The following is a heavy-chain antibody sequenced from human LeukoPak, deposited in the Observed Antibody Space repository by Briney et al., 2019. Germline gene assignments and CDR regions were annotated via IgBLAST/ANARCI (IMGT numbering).Heavy chain of an antibody. V-gene: IGHV3-74*01. CDR3: ARGPQWEPFDY. Sequence: GGSLRLSCAASGFTFSSYAVNWVRQAPGKGLVWVSRINSDGSSTSYADSVKGRFTISRDNAKNTLYLQMNSLRAEDTAVYYCARGPQWEPFDYWGQGTLVTVSS. CDR1: GFTFSSYA. D-gene: IGHD1-26*01. J-gene: IGHJ4*02. CDR2: INSDGSST.